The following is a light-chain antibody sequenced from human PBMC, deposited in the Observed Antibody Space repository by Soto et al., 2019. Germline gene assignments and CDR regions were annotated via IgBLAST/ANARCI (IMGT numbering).Light chain of an antibody. CDR3: GTWDSSLSDVV. Sequence: QSALTQPPSVSAAPGQTVTISCSGSSSNIGNNYVSWYQQLPGTAPKLLIYDNNKRPSGIPDRFSGSKSGTSATLGITGLQTGDEADYYCGTWDSSLSDVVFGGGTQLTVL. J-gene: IGLJ2*01. CDR1: SSNIGNNY. CDR2: DNN. V-gene: IGLV1-51*01.